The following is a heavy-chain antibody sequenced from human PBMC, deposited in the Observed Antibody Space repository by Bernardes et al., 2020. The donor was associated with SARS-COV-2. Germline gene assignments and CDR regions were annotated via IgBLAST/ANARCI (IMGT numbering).Heavy chain of an antibody. CDR2: IYSSGRS. D-gene: IGHD2-21*02. CDR1: GTSISSTNYY. V-gene: IGHV4-39*01. J-gene: IGHJ6*02. Sequence: WENLSRTCTVSGTSISSTNYYWGWIPQPPGKGREWIGRIYSSGRSYYNPSLQSRVRGPVDTSKNQFCLRLSFVTAADTAVYYCAGSSCGIDCYIGGLRSWDYGMDVWGQGTTVTVSS. CDR3: AGSSCGIDCYIGGLRSWDYGMDV.